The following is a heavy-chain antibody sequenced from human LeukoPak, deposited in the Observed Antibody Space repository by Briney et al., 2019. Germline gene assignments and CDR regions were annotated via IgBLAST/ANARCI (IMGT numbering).Heavy chain of an antibody. D-gene: IGHD1-26*01. V-gene: IGHV3-7*01. Sequence: GGSLRLSCAASGFTFSSYEMNWVRQAPGKGLEWVANIKQDGSEKYYVDSVKGRFTISRDNAENSLYLQMNSLRAEDTAVYYCARDGSYFWGGFDYWGQGTLVTVSS. CDR3: ARDGSYFWGGFDY. J-gene: IGHJ4*02. CDR2: IKQDGSEK. CDR1: GFTFSSYE.